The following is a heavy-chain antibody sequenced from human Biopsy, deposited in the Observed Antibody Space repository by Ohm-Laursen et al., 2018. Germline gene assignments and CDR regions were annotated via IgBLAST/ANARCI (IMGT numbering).Heavy chain of an antibody. D-gene: IGHD1/OR15-1a*01. CDR2: ISGSGDRT. V-gene: IGHV3-23*01. CDR3: AKEVFSAVGTSGFDP. Sequence: SLRLSCTASGFTFTSYAMSWVRQAPGKGLEWVSGISGSGDRTYYAESMKGRFTISRDNSKKTVYLQMKSLRAEDTAVYYCAKEVFSAVGTSGFDPWGQGTLVTVSS. CDR1: GFTFTSYA. J-gene: IGHJ5*02.